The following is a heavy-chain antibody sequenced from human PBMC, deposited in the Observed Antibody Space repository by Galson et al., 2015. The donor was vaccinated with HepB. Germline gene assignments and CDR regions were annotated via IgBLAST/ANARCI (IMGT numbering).Heavy chain of an antibody. J-gene: IGHJ6*02. D-gene: IGHD4-17*01. CDR2: ISGSGGST. V-gene: IGHV3-23*01. CDR1: KFTFSSYA. Sequence: SLRLSCAASKFTFSSYAMSWVRQAPGKGLEWVSAISGSGGSTYYTDSVKGRFTISRDNSKNTLYLQMNSLRAEDTAVYYCAKCATVTPWGVRGGLDVWGQGTTVTVSS. CDR3: AKCATVTPWGVRGGLDV.